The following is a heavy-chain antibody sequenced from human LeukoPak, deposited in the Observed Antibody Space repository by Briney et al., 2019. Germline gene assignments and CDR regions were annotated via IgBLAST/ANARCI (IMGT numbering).Heavy chain of an antibody. CDR3: ARDQFPDIVVVVAAKPPDY. CDR1: GYTFTSYG. V-gene: IGHV1-18*01. Sequence: ASVKVSCKASGYTFTSYGISWVRQAPGQGLEWMGWISAYNGNTNYAQKLQGRVTMTTDTSTSTAYMALRSLRSDDTAVYYCARDQFPDIVVVVAAKPPDYWGQGTLVTVSS. D-gene: IGHD2-15*01. CDR2: ISAYNGNT. J-gene: IGHJ4*02.